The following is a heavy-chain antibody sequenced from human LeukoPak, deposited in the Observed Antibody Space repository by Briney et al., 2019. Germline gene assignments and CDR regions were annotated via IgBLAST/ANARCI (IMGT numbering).Heavy chain of an antibody. CDR2: IYYSGST. J-gene: IGHJ2*01. CDR1: GGSISSYY. V-gene: IGHV4-59*08. CDR3: ARLGDPMAPSYWYFDL. D-gene: IGHD5-24*01. Sequence: SETLSLTCTVSGGSISSYYWSWIRQPPGKGLEWIGYIYYSGSTNYNPSLKSRVTISVDTSKNQFSLKLSSVTAADTAVYCCARLGDPMAPSYWYFDLWGRGTLVTVSS.